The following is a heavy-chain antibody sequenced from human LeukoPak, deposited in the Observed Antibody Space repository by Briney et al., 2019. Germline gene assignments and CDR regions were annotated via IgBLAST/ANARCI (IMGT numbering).Heavy chain of an antibody. CDR3: ARGREAAAGNYYYYYMDV. D-gene: IGHD6-13*01. J-gene: IGHJ6*03. CDR1: GYTFTGYY. V-gene: IGHV1-8*02. CDR2: MNPNSGNT. Sequence: ASVKVSCKASGYTFTGYYMHWVRQAHGQGLEWMGWMNPNSGNTGYAQKFQGRVTMTRNTSISTAYMELSSLRSEDTAVYYCARGREAAAGNYYYYYMDVWGKGTTVTISS.